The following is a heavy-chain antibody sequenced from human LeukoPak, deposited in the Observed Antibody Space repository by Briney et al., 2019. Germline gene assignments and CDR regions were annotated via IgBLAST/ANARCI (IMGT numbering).Heavy chain of an antibody. CDR2: INHSGST. D-gene: IGHD6-6*01. Sequence: SETLSLTCTVYGGSFSGYYWSWIRQPPGKGLEWIGEINHSGSTNYNPSLKSRVTISVDTSKNQFSLKLSSVTAADTAVYYCARLDSSSSPYWGQGTLVTVSS. J-gene: IGHJ4*02. V-gene: IGHV4-34*01. CDR1: GGSFSGYY. CDR3: ARLDSSSSPY.